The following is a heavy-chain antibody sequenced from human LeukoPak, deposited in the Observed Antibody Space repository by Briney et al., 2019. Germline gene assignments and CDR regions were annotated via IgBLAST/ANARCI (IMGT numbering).Heavy chain of an antibody. Sequence: SETLSLTCAVYGGSFSDYWWTWIRQSPGKGLEWIGEVNHSGRTNYNPSLKSRVSISVDRSKKQFSLKLSSVTAADTAVYYCARDGAAVAGPFDYWGQGTLVTVSS. D-gene: IGHD6-19*01. CDR1: GGSFSDYW. CDR2: VNHSGRT. CDR3: ARDGAAVAGPFDY. J-gene: IGHJ4*02. V-gene: IGHV4-34*01.